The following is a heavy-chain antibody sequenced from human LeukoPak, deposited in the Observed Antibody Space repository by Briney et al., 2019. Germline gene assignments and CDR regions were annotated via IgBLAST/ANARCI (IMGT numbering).Heavy chain of an antibody. CDR1: GGSFIGFH. V-gene: IGHV4-34*01. CDR3: ARSSESYDSSGYYSYYFDY. D-gene: IGHD3-22*01. Sequence: PSETLSLTCAVYGGSFIGFHWNWIRQPPGKGLEWIGDINHSGSTNYNPSLTSRVTISVDPSKNQFSLKLNSVTAADTAVYYCARSSESYDSSGYYSYYFDYWGQGTLVTVSS. J-gene: IGHJ4*02. CDR2: INHSGST.